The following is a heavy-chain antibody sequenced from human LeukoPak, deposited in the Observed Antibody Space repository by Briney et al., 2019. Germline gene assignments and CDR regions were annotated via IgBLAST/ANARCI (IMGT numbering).Heavy chain of an antibody. J-gene: IGHJ4*02. CDR1: GYTFTSYA. D-gene: IGHD2-2*01. CDR2: INAGNGNT. Sequence: ASVTVSCKASGYTFTSYAMHWVRQAPGQRLEWMGWINAGNGNTKYSQKFQGRVTITRDTSASTTYMELSSLRSEDTAVYYCARVTRLYCSSASCPESGTNYFDYWGQGTLVTVSS. CDR3: ARVTRLYCSSASCPESGTNYFDY. V-gene: IGHV1-3*01.